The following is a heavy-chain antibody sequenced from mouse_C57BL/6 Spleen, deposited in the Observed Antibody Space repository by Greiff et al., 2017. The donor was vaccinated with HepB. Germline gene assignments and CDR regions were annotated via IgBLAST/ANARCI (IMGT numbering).Heavy chain of an antibody. Sequence: VQLKQSGPELVKPGASVKMSCKASGYTFTDYNMHWVKQSHGKSLEWIGYINPNNGGTSYNQKFKGKATLTVNKSSSTAYMELRSLTSEDSAVYYCARRMAGTWYFDVWGTGTTVTVSS. CDR3: ARRMAGTWYFDV. CDR1: GYTFTDYN. V-gene: IGHV1-22*01. CDR2: INPNNGGT. J-gene: IGHJ1*03. D-gene: IGHD2-3*01.